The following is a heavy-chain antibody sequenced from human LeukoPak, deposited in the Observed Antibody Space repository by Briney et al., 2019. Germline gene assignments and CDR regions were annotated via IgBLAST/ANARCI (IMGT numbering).Heavy chain of an antibody. V-gene: IGHV3-7*01. CDR3: AVLRGNNY. CDR1: GITFSSYM. Sequence: QPGGSLGLSCAASGITFSSYMLTWVRQAPGKGLEWVANIKQDGSEKYYVDSVEGRFSISRDNAKNSLYLQMNSLRVEDTAVYYCAVLRGNNYWGQGTLVTVSS. D-gene: IGHD3-10*01. CDR2: IKQDGSEK. J-gene: IGHJ4*02.